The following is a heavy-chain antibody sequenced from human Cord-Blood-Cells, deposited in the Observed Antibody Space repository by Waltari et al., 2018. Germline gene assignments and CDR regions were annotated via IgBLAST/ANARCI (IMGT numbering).Heavy chain of an antibody. CDR1: GYTFTGYY. CDR2: INPNSGGT. V-gene: IGHV1-2*02. Sequence: QVQLVQSGAEVKKPGASVTVSCKASGYTFTGYYMHWVRQAPGQGLEWMGWINPNSGGTNYAQKFQGRVTMTRDTSISTAYMELSRLRSDDTAVYYCARIYYGSGSYYDAFDIWGQGTMVTVSS. J-gene: IGHJ3*02. D-gene: IGHD3-10*01. CDR3: ARIYYGSGSYYDAFDI.